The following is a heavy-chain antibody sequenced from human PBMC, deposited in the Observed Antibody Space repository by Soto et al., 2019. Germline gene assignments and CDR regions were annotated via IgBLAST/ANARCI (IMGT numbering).Heavy chain of an antibody. CDR2: MYWDDDK. D-gene: IGHD6-13*01. CDR1: GFSVSTSGVG. Sequence: QITLKESGHTLVKPTQTLTLTCTFSGFSVSTSGVGVGWIRRPPGKALEWLAFMYWDDDKRYSPSLKSRPTITKDTSKDQVVLTMTELDSVDTARYYWARGIAASVDYWGQGTLVTVSS. V-gene: IGHV2-5*02. CDR3: ARGIAASVDY. J-gene: IGHJ4*02.